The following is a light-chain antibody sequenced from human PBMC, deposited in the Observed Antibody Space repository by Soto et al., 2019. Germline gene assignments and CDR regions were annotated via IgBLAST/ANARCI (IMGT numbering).Light chain of an antibody. J-gene: IGLJ2*01. CDR3: QSYDSSLRGSV. CDR2: GNN. Sequence: QSVLTQPPSVSGAPGQRVIISCTGSSSNIGAGFDVYWHQQLPGTAPKLLINGNNNRPSGVPDRFSGSKSGTSASLAISGLRAEDEADYYCQSYDSSLRGSVFGGGTKLTVL. CDR1: SSNIGAGFD. V-gene: IGLV1-40*01.